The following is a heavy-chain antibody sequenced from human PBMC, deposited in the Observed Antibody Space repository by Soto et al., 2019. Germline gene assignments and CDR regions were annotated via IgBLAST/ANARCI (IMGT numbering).Heavy chain of an antibody. J-gene: IGHJ4*01. Sequence: GESLKISCKASGYSFANYWIGWVCQKSGKGLEWMGVIYPGDSETTYSPSFEGQVIISVDRSRGTASLEWSSLKASDTAMYYCARPGAPTDTVVYDFWGNVTQVTVSS. CDR3: ARPGAPTDTVVYDF. CDR1: GYSFANYW. CDR2: IYPGDSET. D-gene: IGHD5-18*01. V-gene: IGHV5-51*01.